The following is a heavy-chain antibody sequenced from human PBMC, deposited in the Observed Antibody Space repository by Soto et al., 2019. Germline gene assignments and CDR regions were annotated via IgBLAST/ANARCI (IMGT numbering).Heavy chain of an antibody. D-gene: IGHD2-2*01. Sequence: NPGRSLRLSCAASGFTFNTYSMNWVRQAPGKGLEWVSFISSRNSFIYYADSVRGRFTISRDNAKNSVFLQMNSLGVEDTAVYYCARDPAGSTRPYYYGMDVWGQGTTVTVSS. CDR3: ARDPAGSTRPYYYGMDV. CDR1: GFTFNTYS. CDR2: ISSRNSFI. V-gene: IGHV3-21*01. J-gene: IGHJ6*02.